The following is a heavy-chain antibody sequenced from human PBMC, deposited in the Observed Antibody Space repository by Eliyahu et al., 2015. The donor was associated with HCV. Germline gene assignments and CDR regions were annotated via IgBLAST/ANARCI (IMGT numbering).Heavy chain of an antibody. CDR2: ISYDGSHS. Sequence: QAQVVESGGGVVQPGXSLRLSCEPSGFTFSGYGMPWVRQAPGKGLEWVAVISYDGSHSNYADSVKGRFTISRDNSGDTLYLQMNSLRAEDSAVYYCAKDFTGFSTQEASGLRYYTYYGMDVWGQRTTVTVSS. CDR3: AKDFTGFSTQEASGLRYYTYYGMDV. J-gene: IGHJ6*02. CDR1: GFTFSGYG. D-gene: IGHD3-22*01. V-gene: IGHV3-30*18.